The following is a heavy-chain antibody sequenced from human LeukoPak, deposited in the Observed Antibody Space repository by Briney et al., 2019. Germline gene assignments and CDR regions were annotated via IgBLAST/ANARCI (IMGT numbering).Heavy chain of an antibody. V-gene: IGHV3-21*01. CDR1: GFTFSSYS. J-gene: IGHJ4*02. CDR2: ISSSSSYI. CDR3: ARQDPLIGGHNYY. Sequence: GGSLRLSCAASGFTFSSYSMNWVRQAPGKGLEWVSSISSSSSYIYYADSVKGRFTISRDNAKNSLYLQMNSLRAEDTAVYYCARQDPLIGGHNYYWGQGTLVTVSS. D-gene: IGHD5-24*01.